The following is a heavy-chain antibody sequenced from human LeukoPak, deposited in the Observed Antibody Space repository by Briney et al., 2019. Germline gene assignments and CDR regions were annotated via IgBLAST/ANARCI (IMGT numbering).Heavy chain of an antibody. J-gene: IGHJ6*03. D-gene: IGHD5/OR15-5a*01. Sequence: GGSLRLSCAASGFTFSSYSMNWVRQAPGKGLEWVSSISSSSSYIYYADSVKGRFTISRDNAKNSLYLQMNSLRAEDTAVYYCARGSTHYYYYMDVWGKGTTVTVSS. CDR3: ARGSTHYYYYMDV. CDR1: GFTFSSYS. V-gene: IGHV3-21*01. CDR2: ISSSSSYI.